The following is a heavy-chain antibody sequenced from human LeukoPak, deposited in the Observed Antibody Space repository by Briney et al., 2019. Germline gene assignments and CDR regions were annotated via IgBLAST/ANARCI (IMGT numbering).Heavy chain of an antibody. Sequence: SGTLSLTCTVSGGFISSYYWSWIRQPPGKGLEWIGYIYYSGSTNYNPSLKSRVTISVDKSKNQSSPKLSSVTAADTAVYYCARHMVRGVEYYGMDVWGQGTTVTVSS. J-gene: IGHJ6*02. CDR1: GGFISSYY. CDR2: IYYSGST. CDR3: ARHMVRGVEYYGMDV. V-gene: IGHV4-59*08. D-gene: IGHD3-10*01.